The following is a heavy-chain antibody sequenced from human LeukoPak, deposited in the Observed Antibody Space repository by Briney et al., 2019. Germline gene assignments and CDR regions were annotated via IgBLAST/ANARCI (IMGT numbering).Heavy chain of an antibody. D-gene: IGHD3-9*01. J-gene: IGHJ4*02. CDR1: GFTLSTSA. CDR3: ARDPLRYLRVGHYDY. Sequence: GGSLRLSCAASGFTLSTSAMNWVRQVPGKGLEWVSSIDYNSSNIYYAASVRGRFTISRDNARNSVYLQMNRLRVDDTAVYYCARDPLRYLRVGHYDYWGQGTLVAVSS. CDR2: IDYNSSNI. V-gene: IGHV3-21*01.